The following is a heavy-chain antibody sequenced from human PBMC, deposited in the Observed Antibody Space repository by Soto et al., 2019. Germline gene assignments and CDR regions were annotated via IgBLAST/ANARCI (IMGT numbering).Heavy chain of an antibody. CDR1: GFTFNDYA. J-gene: IGHJ5*02. CDR2: ISWNSASI. V-gene: IGHV3-9*01. CDR3: SKASGSHSPPTT. Sequence: EVQLVESGGGLVQPGRSLRLSCAASGFTFNDYAMHWVRQAPGKGLEWVSGISWNSASIGYAASVKGRFTISRDNAENSLFLQMSSLRAEDTALYYCSKASGSHSPPTTWGQGTLVTVSS. D-gene: IGHD3-10*01.